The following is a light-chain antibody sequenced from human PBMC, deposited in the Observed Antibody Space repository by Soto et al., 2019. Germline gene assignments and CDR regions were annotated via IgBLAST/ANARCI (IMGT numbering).Light chain of an antibody. Sequence: EIVMTQSPATLSVSPGERATLSCSASQSVSNNLAWYQKKPGQAPRLLIYGASTRATGIPARFSGSVSGTEFTLTISILQSEDFAVYYCQQYNTWWTFGQGTRVEIK. V-gene: IGKV3-15*01. CDR1: QSVSNN. CDR3: QQYNTWWT. CDR2: GAS. J-gene: IGKJ1*01.